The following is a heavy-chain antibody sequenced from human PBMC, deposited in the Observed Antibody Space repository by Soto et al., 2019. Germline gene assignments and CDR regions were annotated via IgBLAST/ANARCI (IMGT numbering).Heavy chain of an antibody. J-gene: IGHJ4*02. CDR2: ISGSGGST. CDR3: ARWGPGTYFDY. D-gene: IGHD6-13*01. CDR1: GFTFSSYA. Sequence: EVQLLDSGGGLVQPGGSLRLSCAASGFTFSSYAMNGVRQAPGKGLEWVSVISGSGGSTYYADSVKGRFTISRDNSKNTLYLQMSSLRAEDTAVYYCARWGPGTYFDYWGQGSLVTVSS. V-gene: IGHV3-23*01.